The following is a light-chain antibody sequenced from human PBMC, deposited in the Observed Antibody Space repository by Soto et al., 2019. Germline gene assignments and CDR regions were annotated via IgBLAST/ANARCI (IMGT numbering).Light chain of an antibody. Sequence: ENVLTQSPDILSLSPGERVTLSSRASQSISNNYLAWYQQKPGQAPRVLIYGASSRATGIPDRFSGSGSGTDFTLTISRLQPEDFALYYCQQYGRSLPTFGRGTKLEIK. V-gene: IGKV3-20*01. CDR2: GAS. J-gene: IGKJ2*01. CDR3: QQYGRSLPT. CDR1: QSISNNY.